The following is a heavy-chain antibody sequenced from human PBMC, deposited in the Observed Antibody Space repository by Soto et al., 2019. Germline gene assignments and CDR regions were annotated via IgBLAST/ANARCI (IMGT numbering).Heavy chain of an antibody. J-gene: IGHJ4*02. CDR2: IGPESGAT. Sequence: SVKVSCNASGYTFTCHYIHWVRQAPEQGPEWMGEIGPESGATRYAEKFQGRVTMTLDTSITTVYMELKNLRPDDTAVYYCGRGRSGQIVVVYWGQGTPVTVSS. CDR1: GYTFTCHY. D-gene: IGHD1-26*01. V-gene: IGHV1-2*02. CDR3: GRGRSGQIVVVY.